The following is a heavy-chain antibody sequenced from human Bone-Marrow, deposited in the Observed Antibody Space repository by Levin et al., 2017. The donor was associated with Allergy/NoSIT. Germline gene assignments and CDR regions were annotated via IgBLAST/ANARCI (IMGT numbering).Heavy chain of an antibody. CDR3: ARVSGYGDYGTNAFDI. CDR1: GYTFTSYA. V-gene: IGHV1-3*01. Sequence: VASVNVSCKASGYTFTSYAMHWVRQAPGQRLEWMGWINAGNGNTKYSQKFQGRVTITRDTSASTAYMELSSLRSEDTAVYYCARVSGYGDYGTNAFDIWGQGTMVTVSS. D-gene: IGHD4-17*01. CDR2: INAGNGNT. J-gene: IGHJ3*02.